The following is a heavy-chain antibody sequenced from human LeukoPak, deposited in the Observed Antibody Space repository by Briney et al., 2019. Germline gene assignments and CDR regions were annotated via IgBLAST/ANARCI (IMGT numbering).Heavy chain of an antibody. Sequence: GGSLRLSCAASGFIFSSYGMTWVRQAPGKGLEWVANIKQDGSEKYYVDSVKGRFTISRDNAKNSLYLQMNSLRAEDTAVYYCARAYYYGSGSRYYYYYMDVWGKGTTVTVSS. J-gene: IGHJ6*03. V-gene: IGHV3-7*04. D-gene: IGHD3-10*01. CDR2: IKQDGSEK. CDR3: ARAYYYGSGSRYYYYYMDV. CDR1: GFIFSSYG.